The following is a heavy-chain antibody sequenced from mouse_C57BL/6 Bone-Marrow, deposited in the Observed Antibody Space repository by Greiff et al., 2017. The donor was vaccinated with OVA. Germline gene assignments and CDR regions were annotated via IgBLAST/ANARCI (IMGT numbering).Heavy chain of an antibody. J-gene: IGHJ1*03. CDR1: GYTFTTYP. CDR3: AITYDDSSSRYFDV. D-gene: IGHD1-1*01. Sequence: QVQLQQSGAELVKPGASVKMSCKASGYTFTTYPIEWMKQNPGKSLEWIGNFHPYNDDTTYNEKFKGKATLTVEKTSSTVYVELIRLTSDDSAVYYCAITYDDSSSRYFDVWGTGTTVTVSS. V-gene: IGHV1-47*01. CDR2: FHPYNDDT.